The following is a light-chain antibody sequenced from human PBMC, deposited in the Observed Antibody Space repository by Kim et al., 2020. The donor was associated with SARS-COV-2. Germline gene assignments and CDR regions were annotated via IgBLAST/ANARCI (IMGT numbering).Light chain of an antibody. CDR3: QQSFSLPIT. CDR2: AAS. V-gene: IGKV1-39*01. Sequence: DIQMTQSPPSLSASVGDRVTISCRANQSISTYLNWYQQKLGKAPKLLVYAASTLQSGVPSRFSGSGSGTAFTLTISGLRPEDFASYSCQQSFSLPITFGQGTRLEIK. J-gene: IGKJ5*01. CDR1: QSISTY.